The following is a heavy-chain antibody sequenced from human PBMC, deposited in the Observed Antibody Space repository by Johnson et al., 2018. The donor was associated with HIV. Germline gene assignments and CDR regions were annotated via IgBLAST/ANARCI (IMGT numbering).Heavy chain of an antibody. J-gene: IGHJ3*02. D-gene: IGHD1-14*01. Sequence: QVQLVESGGGLVQPGGSLRLSCAASGFTVSSNYMNWVRQAPGKGLEWVSYISSSGSTIYYADSVKGRFTISRDNAKNSLYLQMNSLRAEDTAVYCCARGFHRGGAFDIWGQGTMVTVSS. CDR3: ARGFHRGGAFDI. CDR1: GFTVSSNY. CDR2: ISSSGSTI. V-gene: IGHV3-11*04.